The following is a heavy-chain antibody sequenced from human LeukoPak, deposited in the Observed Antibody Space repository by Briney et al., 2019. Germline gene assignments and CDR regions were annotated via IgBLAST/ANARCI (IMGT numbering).Heavy chain of an antibody. CDR3: ARTIAQYSNSWLYFYYGLDV. CDR2: ISGGSEDT. J-gene: IGHJ6*02. Sequence: GGSLRLSCTASGFSFGGYAMSWVRQAPGKGLEWVSSISGGSEDTYYAGSVKGRFTISRDNSKSTLYLQMNSLRAEDTAVYYCARTIAQYSNSWLYFYYGLDVWGQGTTVTVS. D-gene: IGHD6-13*01. V-gene: IGHV3-23*01. CDR1: GFSFGGYA.